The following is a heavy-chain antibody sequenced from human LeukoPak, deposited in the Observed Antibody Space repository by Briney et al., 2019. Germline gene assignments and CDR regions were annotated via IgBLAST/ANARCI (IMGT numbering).Heavy chain of an antibody. J-gene: IGHJ6*03. D-gene: IGHD6-13*01. V-gene: IGHV1-69*13. CDR1: GGTFSSYA. CDR3: ATTPGIAAADYYYYMDV. CDR2: IIPIFGTA. Sequence: ASVKVSCKASGGTFSSYAISWVRQAPGQGLEWMGGIIPIFGTANYAQKFQGRVTITADESTSTAYMELSSLRSEDTAVYYCATTPGIAAADYYYYMDVWGKGTTVTVSS.